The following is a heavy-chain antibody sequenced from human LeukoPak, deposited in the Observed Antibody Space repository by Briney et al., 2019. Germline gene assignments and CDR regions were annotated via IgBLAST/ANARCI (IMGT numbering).Heavy chain of an antibody. CDR1: GGSISGYY. J-gene: IGHJ2*01. D-gene: IGHD3-22*01. Sequence: SETLSLTCAVSGGSISGYYWSWIRQPPGKGLEWIGYIYYSGTTYYNPSLKSRVTISIDTSKNQFSLKLTSVTAADTAVYYCARHGDYYDSSGYYSSAYPNYWYFDLWGRGTLVTVSS. CDR3: ARHGDYYDSSGYYSSAYPNYWYFDL. V-gene: IGHV4-59*08. CDR2: IYYSGTT.